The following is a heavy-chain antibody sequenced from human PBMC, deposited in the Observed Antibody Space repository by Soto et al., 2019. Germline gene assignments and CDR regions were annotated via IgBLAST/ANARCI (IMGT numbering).Heavy chain of an antibody. D-gene: IGHD3-9*01. CDR2: FDPEDGET. Sequence: ASVKVSCKVSGYTLTELSMHWVRQAPGKGLEWMGGFDPEDGETIYAQKFQGRVTMTEDTSTDTAYMELRSLRSDDTAVYYCARVRSPDWSETYYYGMDVWGQGTTVTVSS. V-gene: IGHV1-24*01. CDR1: GYTLTELS. CDR3: ARVRSPDWSETYYYGMDV. J-gene: IGHJ6*02.